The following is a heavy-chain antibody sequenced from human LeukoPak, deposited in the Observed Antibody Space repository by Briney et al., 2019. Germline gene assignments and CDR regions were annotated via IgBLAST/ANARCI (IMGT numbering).Heavy chain of an antibody. J-gene: IGHJ4*02. D-gene: IGHD3-3*01. V-gene: IGHV2-5*01. CDR1: GFSLSTSGVG. Sequence: SGPTLVKPTQTLTLTCTFSGFSLSTSGVGVGWIRQPPGEALEWLALIYWNDDKRYSPSLKSRLTITKDTSKNQVVLTMTNMDPVDTATYYCAHSDLGYDFWSGYYDYWGQGTLVTVSS. CDR3: AHSDLGYDFWSGYYDY. CDR2: IYWNDDK.